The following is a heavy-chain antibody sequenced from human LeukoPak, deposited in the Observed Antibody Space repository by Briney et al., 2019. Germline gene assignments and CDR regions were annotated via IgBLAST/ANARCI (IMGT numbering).Heavy chain of an antibody. CDR2: ISYDGRNE. J-gene: IGHJ4*02. CDR3: AKDWRLDDY. CDR1: GFSFSSYA. D-gene: IGHD2-21*02. Sequence: GGSLRLSCAASGFSFSSYAMHWVRQAPGKGLEWVAVISYDGRNEYYADSVKGRFTISRDISKNTLYLQMNSLRAEDTAVYYCAKDWRLDDYWGQGTLVTVSS. V-gene: IGHV3-30-3*01.